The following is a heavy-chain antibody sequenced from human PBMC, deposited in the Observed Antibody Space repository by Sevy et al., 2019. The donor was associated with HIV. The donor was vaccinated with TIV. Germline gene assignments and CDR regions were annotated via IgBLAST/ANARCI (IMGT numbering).Heavy chain of an antibody. Sequence: GGSLRLSCVASGFTFSSYNMNWVRQAPGKGLEWVSSISSSSSYVYHADSVKGRFTISRDNAKNSLYLQMNSLRAEDTAVYYCAKWDADRRWFFDYWGKGTLVTVSS. J-gene: IGHJ4*02. CDR3: AKWDADRRWFFDY. CDR2: ISSSSSYV. V-gene: IGHV3-21*06. D-gene: IGHD1-26*01. CDR1: GFTFSSYN.